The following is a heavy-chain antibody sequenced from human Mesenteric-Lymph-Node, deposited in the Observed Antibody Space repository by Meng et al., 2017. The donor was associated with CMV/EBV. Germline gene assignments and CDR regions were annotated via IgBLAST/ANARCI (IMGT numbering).Heavy chain of an antibody. D-gene: IGHD2-2*01. J-gene: IGHJ6*02. CDR3: AREGRYQLLSLTYYYGMDV. V-gene: IGHV4-59*01. CDR1: GGSISSYY. CDR2: IYYSGST. Sequence: SETLSLTCTVSGGSISSYYWSWIRQPPGKGLEWIGYIYYSGSTNYNPSLKSRVTISVDTSKNQFSLKLSSVTAADTAVYYCAREGRYQLLSLTYYYGMDVWGQGTTVTVSS.